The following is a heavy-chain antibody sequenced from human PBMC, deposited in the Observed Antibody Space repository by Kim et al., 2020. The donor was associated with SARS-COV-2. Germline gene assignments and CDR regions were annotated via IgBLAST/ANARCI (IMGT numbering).Heavy chain of an antibody. V-gene: IGHV4-38-2*02. D-gene: IGHD3-22*01. CDR3: ARRPLAEYDSSGYYNEYYFDY. J-gene: IGHJ4*02. CDR2: IYHSGST. Sequence: SETLSLTCTVSGYSISSGYYWGWIRQPPGKGLEWIGSIYHSGSTYYNPSLKSRVTISVDTSKNQFSLKLSSVTAADTAVYYCARRPLAEYDSSGYYNEYYFDYWGQGTLVTVSS. CDR1: GYSISSGYY.